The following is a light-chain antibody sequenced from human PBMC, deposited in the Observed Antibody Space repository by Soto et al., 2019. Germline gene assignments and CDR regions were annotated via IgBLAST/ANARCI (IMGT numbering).Light chain of an antibody. CDR3: QQSYSSSSTI. V-gene: IGKV1-39*01. CDR1: QSIDTF. Sequence: DIQMTQSPSSLSASVGDRVTITCRASQSIDTFLNWYQHKPGKAPKLLIYDASSLQSGVPSRVSGSGSGRDFTLTITRLQPEDFATYYCQQSYSSSSTIFGQGTKLEI. J-gene: IGKJ2*01. CDR2: DAS.